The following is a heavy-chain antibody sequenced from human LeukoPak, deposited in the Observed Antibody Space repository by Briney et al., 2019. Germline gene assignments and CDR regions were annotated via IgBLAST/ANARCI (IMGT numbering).Heavy chain of an antibody. CDR3: ARDQGFNYDDSSGYRMGLDY. Sequence: SETLSLTCAVYGGSFSGYYWSWIRQPPGKGLEWIGEINHSGSTNYNPSLKSRVTISVDTSKNQFSLKLSSVTAADTAVYYCARDQGFNYDDSSGYRMGLDYWGQGTLVTVSS. D-gene: IGHD3-22*01. V-gene: IGHV4-34*01. J-gene: IGHJ4*02. CDR2: INHSGST. CDR1: GGSFSGYY.